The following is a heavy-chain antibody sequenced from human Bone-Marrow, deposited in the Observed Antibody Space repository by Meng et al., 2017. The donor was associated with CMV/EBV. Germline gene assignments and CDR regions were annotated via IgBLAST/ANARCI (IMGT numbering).Heavy chain of an antibody. J-gene: IGHJ5*01. D-gene: IGHD3-10*01. CDR1: GFTFSSYW. CDR2: IRSEAYGGTA. CDR3: VRSTRGSTGWFDS. Sequence: GGSLRLSCAASGFTFSSYWMHWVRQAPGRGLEWVGFIRSEAYGGTANYAASVKDRFSISSDDSKSLAYLQMNSLKIDDTAMYFCVRSTRGSTGWFDSWGQGTLVTVSS. V-gene: IGHV3-49*04.